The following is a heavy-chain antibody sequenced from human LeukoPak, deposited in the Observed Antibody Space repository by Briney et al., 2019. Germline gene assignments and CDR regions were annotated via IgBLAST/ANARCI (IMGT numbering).Heavy chain of an antibody. D-gene: IGHD3-22*01. V-gene: IGHV3-48*01. CDR2: ISSSGTT. J-gene: IGHJ2*01. Sequence: GGSLRLSCAASGFTFSSYSMNWVRQAPGKGLEWVSFISSSGTTYYEDSVKGRFTISRDNAKSSVYLQLNSLRGEDTAVYYCARGSMIIVADWYFDLWGRGTLVTVSS. CDR1: GFTFSSYS. CDR3: ARGSMIIVADWYFDL.